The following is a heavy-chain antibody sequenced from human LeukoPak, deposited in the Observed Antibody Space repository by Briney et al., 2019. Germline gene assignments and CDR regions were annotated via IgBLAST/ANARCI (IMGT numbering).Heavy chain of an antibody. J-gene: IGHJ4*02. CDR3: ARGLKWGFDW. CDR1: GFTFNIYS. V-gene: IGHV3-48*01. Sequence: PGGSLRLSCEASGFTFNIYSMNWVRQAPGKGLEWVSYITGSSSPIYYGDSVKGRFTISRDNAKNAVYLQMNSLRVEDTAVYYCARGLKWGFDWWGQGTLVTVSS. D-gene: IGHD1-26*01. CDR2: ITGSSSPI.